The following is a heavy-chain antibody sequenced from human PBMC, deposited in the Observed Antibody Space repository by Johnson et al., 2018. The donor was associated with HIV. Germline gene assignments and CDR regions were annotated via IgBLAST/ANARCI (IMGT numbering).Heavy chain of an antibody. CDR3: AKDTVGGATDVTGDDAFDI. Sequence: VQLVESGGGVVQPGGSLRLSCAASGFTFSSYGMHWVRQAPGKGLEWVAFIRYDGSNKYYADSVKGRFTISRDNSKNTLYLQMNSLRAEDTAVYYCAKDTVGGATDVTGDDAFDIWGQGTMVTVSS. V-gene: IGHV3-30*02. D-gene: IGHD1-26*01. CDR1: GFTFSSYG. CDR2: IRYDGSNK. J-gene: IGHJ3*02.